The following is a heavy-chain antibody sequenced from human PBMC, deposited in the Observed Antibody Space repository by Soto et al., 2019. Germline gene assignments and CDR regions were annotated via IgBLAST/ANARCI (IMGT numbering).Heavy chain of an antibody. CDR2: ISYDGSNK. CDR1: GFTFSSYG. V-gene: IGHV3-30*18. CDR3: AKDPSPYYYGSGSAVY. J-gene: IGHJ4*02. D-gene: IGHD3-10*01. Sequence: QVQLVESGGGVVQPGRSLRLSCAASGFTFSSYGMHWVRQAPGKGLEWVAVISYDGSNKYYADSVKGRFTISRDNSKNTLYLQINSLRAEDTSVYYCAKDPSPYYYGSGSAVYWGQGTLVTVSS.